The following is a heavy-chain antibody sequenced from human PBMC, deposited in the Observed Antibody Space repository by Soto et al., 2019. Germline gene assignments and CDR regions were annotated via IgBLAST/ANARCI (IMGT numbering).Heavy chain of an antibody. V-gene: IGHV4-34*01. CDR3: ARARGGNSVDY. CDR1: GGSFSGYY. J-gene: IGHJ4*02. CDR2: IDHSGST. D-gene: IGHD2-21*02. Sequence: QVQLQQWGAGLLKPAETLSLTCAVYGGSFSGYYWTWIRQPKGKGLEWIGEIDHSGSTNYNPSLKSRVTMSVDTSKNQFSLRLSSVTAADTAVYSCARARGGNSVDYWGQGTLVNVSS.